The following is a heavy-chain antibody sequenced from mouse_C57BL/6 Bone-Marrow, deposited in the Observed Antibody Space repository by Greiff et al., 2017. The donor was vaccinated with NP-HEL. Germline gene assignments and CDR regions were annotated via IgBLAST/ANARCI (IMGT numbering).Heavy chain of an antibody. J-gene: IGHJ2*01. CDR1: GYAFSSSW. D-gene: IGHD2-5*01. CDR2: IYPGDGDT. Sequence: VMLVESGPELVKPGASVKISCKASGYAFSSSWMNWVKQRPGKGLEWIGRIYPGDGDTNYNGKFKGKATLTADKSSSTAYMQLSSLTSEDSAVYFCAREGYYSNLGYYFDYWGQGTTLTVSS. CDR3: AREGYYSNLGYYFDY. V-gene: IGHV1-82*01.